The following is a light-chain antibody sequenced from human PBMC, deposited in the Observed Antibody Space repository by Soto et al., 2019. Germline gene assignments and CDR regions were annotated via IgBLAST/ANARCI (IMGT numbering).Light chain of an antibody. CDR3: SPYTSSCTLMV. Sequence: QSALTQPASVSGSPGQSITISCTGTSSDVGGYNYVSWYQQHPGKAPKLMIYEVNNRPSGVSNRFSGSKSGNTASLTISGLQAEDEADYYCSPYTSSCTLMVFGGGTKHTVL. CDR1: SSDVGGYNY. CDR2: EVN. J-gene: IGLJ2*01. V-gene: IGLV2-14*01.